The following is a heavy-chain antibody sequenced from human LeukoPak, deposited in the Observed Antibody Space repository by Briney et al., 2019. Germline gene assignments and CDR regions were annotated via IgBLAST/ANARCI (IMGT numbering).Heavy chain of an antibody. CDR3: ARALIIAARGLWFDP. J-gene: IGHJ5*02. CDR2: INHSGST. V-gene: IGHV4-34*01. D-gene: IGHD6-6*01. CDR1: GGSFSGYY. Sequence: SETLSLTCAVYGGSFSGYYWTWIRQPPGKGLEWIEEINHSGSTNYNPSLKSRVTISVDTSKNQFSLKLSSVTAADTAVYYCARALIIAARGLWFDPWGQGTLVTVSS.